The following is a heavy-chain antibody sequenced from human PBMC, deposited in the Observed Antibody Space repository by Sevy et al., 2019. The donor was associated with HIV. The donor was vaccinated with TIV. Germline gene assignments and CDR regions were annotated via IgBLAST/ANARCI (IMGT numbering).Heavy chain of an antibody. D-gene: IGHD3-22*01. Sequence: GGSLRLSCAASGFPFNHYAMNWVRQAPGKGLEWILYINSDSDTMYYGDSGKGRFTISRDNAENSQYLQMNSLRDEDTAVYYCARGRGTYYDTSGYPYLLEAGFDYWGQGTLVTVSS. CDR3: ARGRGTYYDTSGYPYLLEAGFDY. CDR1: GFPFNHYA. J-gene: IGHJ4*02. V-gene: IGHV3-48*02. CDR2: INSDSDTM.